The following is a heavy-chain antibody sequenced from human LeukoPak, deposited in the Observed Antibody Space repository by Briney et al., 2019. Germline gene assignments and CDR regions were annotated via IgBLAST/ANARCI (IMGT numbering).Heavy chain of an antibody. V-gene: IGHV4-34*01. D-gene: IGHD6-13*01. CDR2: INHSGST. CDR3: ARKSSSWPYNWFDP. Sequence: PSETLSLTCAVYGGSFSGYYWSWIRRPPGKGLEWSGEINHSGSTNFNPSLKSRVTISVDTSKNQFSLKLSSVTAADTAVYYCARKSSSWPYNWFDPWGQGTLVTVSS. J-gene: IGHJ5*02. CDR1: GGSFSGYY.